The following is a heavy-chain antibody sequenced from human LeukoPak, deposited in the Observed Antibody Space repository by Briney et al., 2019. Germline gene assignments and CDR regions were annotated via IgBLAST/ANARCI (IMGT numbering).Heavy chain of an antibody. CDR3: ARTSSGSPDAFDI. V-gene: IGHV4-61*01. J-gene: IGHJ3*02. CDR1: GGSVSRTSYY. Sequence: SETLSLTCTVSGGSVSRTSYYWSWIRQPPGKGLEWIGYIYYSGSTVYNPSLKSRVTISVDTSKNQFSLKLSSVTAADTAVYYCARTSSGSPDAFDIWGQGTMVNVSS. CDR2: IYYSGST.